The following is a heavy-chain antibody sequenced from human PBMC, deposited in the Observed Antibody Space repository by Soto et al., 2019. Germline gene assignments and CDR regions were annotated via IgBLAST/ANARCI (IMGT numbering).Heavy chain of an antibody. CDR3: ARSIEY. V-gene: IGHV4-31*03. Sequence: SETLSLTCTVSGGSISSGGYYWNWIRQHPGKGLEWIGYIYYSGFTYYSPSLKSRVTISVDTSKNHFSLKLSSVTAADTAVYYCARSIEYWCQGTLLTVSS. CDR1: GGSISSGGYY. J-gene: IGHJ4*02. CDR2: IYYSGFT.